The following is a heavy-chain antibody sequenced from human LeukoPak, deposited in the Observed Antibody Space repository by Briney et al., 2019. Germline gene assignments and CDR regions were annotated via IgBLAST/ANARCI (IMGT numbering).Heavy chain of an antibody. Sequence: EASVKVSCKASGYTFTSYYMHWVRQAPGQGLEWMGIINPSGGSTSYAQKFQGGVTMTRDTSTSTVYMELSSLRSEDTAVYYCARARWSGGYYPYWGQGTLVTVSS. CDR3: ARARWSGGYYPY. CDR2: INPSGGST. V-gene: IGHV1-46*01. CDR1: GYTFTSYY. J-gene: IGHJ4*02. D-gene: IGHD3-3*01.